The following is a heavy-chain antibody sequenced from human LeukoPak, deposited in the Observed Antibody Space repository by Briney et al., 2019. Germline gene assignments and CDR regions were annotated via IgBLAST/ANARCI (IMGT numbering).Heavy chain of an antibody. CDR3: ARLLYDSSGYIYGMDV. Sequence: SETLSLTCTVSGGSISSYYWSWIRQPPGKGLEWIGYIYYSGSTDYNPSLKSRVTISVDTSKNQFSLKLSSVTAADTAVYYCARLLYDSSGYIYGMDVWGQGTTVTVSS. J-gene: IGHJ6*02. CDR2: IYYSGST. CDR1: GGSISSYY. D-gene: IGHD3-22*01. V-gene: IGHV4-59*08.